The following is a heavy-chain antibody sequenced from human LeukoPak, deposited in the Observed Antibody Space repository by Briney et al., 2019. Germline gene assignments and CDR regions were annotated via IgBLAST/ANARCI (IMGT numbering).Heavy chain of an antibody. V-gene: IGHV3-7*01. CDR3: ASGPPYGSRSDFLDY. CDR2: LREVVSAR. D-gene: IGHD3-10*01. CDR1: GFSISSHW. J-gene: IGHJ4*02. Sequence: GGSLRLSCVASGFSISSHWMSWVRQAPGKGLEWVASLREVVSARSVVDSVKGRFTISADNAKNSLFLQMNSLRVDDTAVYYCASGPPYGSRSDFLDYWGLGTLVTVSS.